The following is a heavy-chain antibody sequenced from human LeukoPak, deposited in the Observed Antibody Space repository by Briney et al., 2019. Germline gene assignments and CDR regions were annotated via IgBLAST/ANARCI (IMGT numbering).Heavy chain of an antibody. CDR1: GFIFSSHG. CDR3: AKEYDTPPDAFDI. Sequence: GGSLRLSCAASGFIFSSHGMNWVRQAPGKGLEWVSGISGNGVSTYYRDSVKGRFTISRDNSKNTLYLQMNSLRAEDTAVYYCAKEYDTPPDAFDIWGQGTMVTVSS. V-gene: IGHV3-23*01. D-gene: IGHD3-9*01. J-gene: IGHJ3*02. CDR2: ISGNGVST.